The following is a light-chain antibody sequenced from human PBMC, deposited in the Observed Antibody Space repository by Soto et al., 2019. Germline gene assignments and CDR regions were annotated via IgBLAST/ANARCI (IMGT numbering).Light chain of an antibody. J-gene: IGKJ1*01. CDR1: QSVTNY. V-gene: IGKV3-11*01. Sequence: DIFLTQSPDTLSLSPGERATLTCRASQSVTNYLAWYHQRPGQPPRLLIYDASNRATGVPARFSGTRSGTDFTLTISDLEPADSGLYYCQQRHNSPPAFGQGTKVEIK. CDR2: DAS. CDR3: QQRHNSPPA.